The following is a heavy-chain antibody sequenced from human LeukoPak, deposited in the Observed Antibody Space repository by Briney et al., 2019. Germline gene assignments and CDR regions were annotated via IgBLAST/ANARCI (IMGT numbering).Heavy chain of an antibody. CDR1: GGSISSYY. J-gene: IGHJ3*02. CDR3: ARQGGSRITFGGVIVIGGSYHGAFDI. Sequence: SETLSLTCTVSGGSISSYYWSWIRQPPGKGLEWIGYIYYSGSTNYNPSLKSRVTISVDTSKNQFSLKLSSVTAADTAVYYCARQGGSRITFGGVIVIGGSYHGAFDIWGQGTMVTVSS. D-gene: IGHD3-16*02. CDR2: IYYSGST. V-gene: IGHV4-59*01.